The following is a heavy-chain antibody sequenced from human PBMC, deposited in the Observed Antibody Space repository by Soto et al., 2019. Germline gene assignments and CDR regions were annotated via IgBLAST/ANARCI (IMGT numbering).Heavy chain of an antibody. Sequence: QVQLVESGGGVVQPGRSLRLSCAASGFTFSSYGMHWVRQAPGKGLEWVAVIWYDGSNKYYADSVKGRFTISRDNSKNTLYLQMNSLRAEDTAVYYCARDLVLTCHYYYYGMDVWGQGTTVTVSS. CDR3: ARDLVLTCHYYYYGMDV. CDR1: GFTFSSYG. D-gene: IGHD3-9*01. J-gene: IGHJ6*02. CDR2: IWYDGSNK. V-gene: IGHV3-33*01.